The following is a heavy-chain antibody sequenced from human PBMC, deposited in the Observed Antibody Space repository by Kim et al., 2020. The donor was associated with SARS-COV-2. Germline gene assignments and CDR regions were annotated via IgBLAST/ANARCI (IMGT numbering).Heavy chain of an antibody. CDR3: ARDYGDENWFDP. Sequence: SETLSLTCAVYGGSFSGYYWSWIRQPPGKGLEWIGEINHSGSTNYNPSLKSRVTISVDTSKNQFSLKLSSVTAADTAVYYCARDYGDENWFDPWGQGTLVTVSS. D-gene: IGHD4-17*01. CDR1: GGSFSGYY. CDR2: INHSGST. V-gene: IGHV4-34*01. J-gene: IGHJ5*02.